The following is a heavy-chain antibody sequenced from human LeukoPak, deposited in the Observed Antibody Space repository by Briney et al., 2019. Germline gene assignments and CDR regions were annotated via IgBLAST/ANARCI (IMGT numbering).Heavy chain of an antibody. CDR3: AKDRIRLTTFGYYYYGMDV. CDR1: GFTFSSYG. J-gene: IGHJ6*02. Sequence: GGSLRLSCAASGFTFSSYGMHWVRQAPGKGLKWVAVISYDGSNKYYADSLKGRFTISRDNSENTLYLQMNSLRTEDAAVYFCAKDRIRLTTFGYYYYGMDVWGQGTTVTVSS. CDR2: ISYDGSNK. D-gene: IGHD3-16*01. V-gene: IGHV3-30*18.